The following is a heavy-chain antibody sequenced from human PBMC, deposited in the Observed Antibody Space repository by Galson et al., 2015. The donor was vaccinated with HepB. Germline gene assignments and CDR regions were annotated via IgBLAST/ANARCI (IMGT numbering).Heavy chain of an antibody. Sequence: QSGAEVKKPGESLKISCKGSGYRFTDYWIGWVRQMPGKGLEWMGSVYPGDSDTRYSPSFQGHVTISADKSISTAYLQWGSLKASDTAMFFCARGGVGATMGLYYFDYWGQGNLVTVSS. D-gene: IGHD1-26*01. J-gene: IGHJ4*02. CDR1: GYRFTDYW. CDR3: ARGGVGATMGLYYFDY. CDR2: VYPGDSDT. V-gene: IGHV5-51*03.